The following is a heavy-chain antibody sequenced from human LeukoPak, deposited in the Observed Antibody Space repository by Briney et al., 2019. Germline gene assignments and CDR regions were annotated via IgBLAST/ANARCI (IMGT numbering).Heavy chain of an antibody. CDR3: ATESSGGGFDY. D-gene: IGHD6-19*01. Sequence: ASVKVSCKASGYTFTSYDINWVRQATGQGLEWMGWMNPNSGSTGYAQKFQGRVTITRNTSISTAYMELSSLRSEDTAVYYCATESSGGGFDYWGQGTLVTVSS. CDR2: MNPNSGST. J-gene: IGHJ4*02. CDR1: GYTFTSYD. V-gene: IGHV1-8*03.